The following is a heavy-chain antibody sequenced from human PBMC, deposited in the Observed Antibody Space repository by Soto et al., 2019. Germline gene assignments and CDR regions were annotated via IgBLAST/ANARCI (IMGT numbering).Heavy chain of an antibody. CDR1: GFTFSSYA. D-gene: IGHD3-16*01. CDR3: SLPRSYCVRWSSAY. J-gene: IGHJ4*02. CDR2: ISGSGGST. Sequence: EVQRLESGGGLVQPGGSLRLSCAASGFTFSSYAMSWVRQAPGKGLEWVSAISGSGGSTYYADSVKGRFTISRDNSKNSLFLHIFSLRAQCTAVYYCSLPRSYCVRWSSAYWGQGTLVTVST. V-gene: IGHV3-23*01.